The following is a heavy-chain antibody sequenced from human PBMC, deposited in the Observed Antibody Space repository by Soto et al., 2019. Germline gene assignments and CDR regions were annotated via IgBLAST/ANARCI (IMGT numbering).Heavy chain of an antibody. CDR3: TRPPYCSSTTCPSGY. D-gene: IGHD2-2*01. Sequence: EVQLVESGGGLVQPGGSLKLCCAASGFIFSDSAMHWVRQASGKGLEWVGRIRSKANGYATAYAASVKGRFTISRDDSKKTAYLQMTSLKPEDTAVYYCTRPPYCSSTTCPSGYWGQGTLVTVSS. CDR2: IRSKANGYAT. CDR1: GFIFSDSA. J-gene: IGHJ4*02. V-gene: IGHV3-73*02.